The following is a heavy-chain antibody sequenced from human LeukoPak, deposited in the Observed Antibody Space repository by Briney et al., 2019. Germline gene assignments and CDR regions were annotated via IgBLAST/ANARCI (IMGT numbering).Heavy chain of an antibody. CDR3: ARCKGGWSDHFYGMDV. V-gene: IGHV3-33*03. CDR1: GFTFSSYG. J-gene: IGHJ6*02. Sequence: GGSLRLSCAASGFTFSSYGMHWVRQAPGKGLEWVAVIWYDGSNKYYADSVKGRFTISRDNSKSMVYLQMDRLRAEDTAVYYCARCKGGWSDHFYGMDVWGQGTTVTVSS. D-gene: IGHD6-19*01. CDR2: IWYDGSNK.